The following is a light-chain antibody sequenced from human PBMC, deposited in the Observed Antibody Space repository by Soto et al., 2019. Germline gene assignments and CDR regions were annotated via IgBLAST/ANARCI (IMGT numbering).Light chain of an antibody. Sequence: IVMTQSPASLYVSPGERANLSCRAGQTISSNLAWYQQKPGQAPRLLIYDASTRATGIPARFSGSGSGTEFTLTISSLQSEDFAVYYCQQYNNWPPWTFGQGTEVDIK. CDR1: QTISSN. CDR3: QQYNNWPPWT. CDR2: DAS. V-gene: IGKV3-15*01. J-gene: IGKJ1*01.